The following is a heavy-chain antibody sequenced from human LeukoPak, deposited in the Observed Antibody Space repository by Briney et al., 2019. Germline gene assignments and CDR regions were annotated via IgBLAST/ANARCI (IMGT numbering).Heavy chain of an antibody. CDR3: ARTPHSSSNPWGAFDI. CDR1: GGSISSSSYY. CDR2: IYYSGST. D-gene: IGHD6-13*01. J-gene: IGHJ3*02. V-gene: IGHV4-39*07. Sequence: PSETLSLTCTVSGGSISSSSYYWRWIRQPPGKGLEWIGSIYYSGSTYYNPSLKSRVTISVDTSKNQFSLKLSSVTAADTAVYYCARTPHSSSNPWGAFDIWGQGTMVTVSS.